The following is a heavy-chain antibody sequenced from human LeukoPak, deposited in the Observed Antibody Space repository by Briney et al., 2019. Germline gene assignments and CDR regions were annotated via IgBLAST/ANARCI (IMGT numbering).Heavy chain of an antibody. Sequence: GGSLRLSCAASGFTFDDYAMHWVRQAPGKGLEWVSGISWNSGSIGYADSVKGRFTISRDNAKNSLYLQMNSLRAEDMALYYCAKADPGNWGVDYWGQGTLVTVSS. CDR3: AKADPGNWGVDY. V-gene: IGHV3-9*03. CDR2: ISWNSGSI. CDR1: GFTFDDYA. D-gene: IGHD7-27*01. J-gene: IGHJ4*02.